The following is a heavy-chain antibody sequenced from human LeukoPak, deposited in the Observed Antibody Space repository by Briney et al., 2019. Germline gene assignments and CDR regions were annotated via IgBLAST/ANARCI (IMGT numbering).Heavy chain of an antibody. Sequence: GGSLRLSCAASGFTFSSYAMHWVRQAPGKGLEYVSAISSNGGSTYYANSVKGRFTISRDNSKNTLYLQMGSLRPEDMAVYYCARGRATVVTRCRADAFDIWGQGTMVTVCS. CDR3: ARGRATVVTRCRADAFDI. V-gene: IGHV3-64*01. CDR1: GFTFSSYA. J-gene: IGHJ3*02. D-gene: IGHD4-23*01. CDR2: ISSNGGST.